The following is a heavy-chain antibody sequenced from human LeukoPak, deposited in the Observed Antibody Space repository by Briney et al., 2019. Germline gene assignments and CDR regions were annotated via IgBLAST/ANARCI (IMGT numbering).Heavy chain of an antibody. D-gene: IGHD5-12*01. Sequence: SETLSLTCTVSGGSISSYYWSWIRQPPGKGLEWIGYIYYSGSTYYNPSLKSRVTVSGDTSKNQFSLKLSSVTAADTAVYYCATTEVTTIYFDYWGQGTLVTVSS. CDR1: GGSISSYY. CDR3: ATTEVTTIYFDY. J-gene: IGHJ4*02. CDR2: IYYSGST. V-gene: IGHV4-59*04.